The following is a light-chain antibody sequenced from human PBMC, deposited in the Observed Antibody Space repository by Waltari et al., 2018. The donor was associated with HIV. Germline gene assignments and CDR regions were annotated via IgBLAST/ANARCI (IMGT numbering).Light chain of an antibody. J-gene: IGLJ3*02. V-gene: IGLV2-8*01. CDR2: WVS. Sequence: QSALTQPPSASGSPGQSVTISCTGTSSDVGGYNYVSWYQHHPGKAPKLSIYWVSKRPSGVPDRFFGSKSGNTASLTGSGRQAEDEADYYCSSFAGSFWVFGGGTKLTVL. CDR3: SSFAGSFWV. CDR1: SSDVGGYNY.